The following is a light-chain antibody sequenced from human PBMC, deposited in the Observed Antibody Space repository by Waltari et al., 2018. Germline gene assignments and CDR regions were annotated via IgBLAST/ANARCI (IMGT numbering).Light chain of an antibody. V-gene: IGLV2-23*02. CDR1: SSNIGKYKL. J-gene: IGLJ2*01. CDR3: CSYAGGGSLI. Sequence: QSALTQPASVSGAPGQSITISCTGDSSNIGKYKLIYWYQLSPGKATNLVIFEVYKRPSRASIRFSGAKSGNTASLTISGLQADDEGDYYCCSYAGGGSLIFGGGTKLTV. CDR2: EVY.